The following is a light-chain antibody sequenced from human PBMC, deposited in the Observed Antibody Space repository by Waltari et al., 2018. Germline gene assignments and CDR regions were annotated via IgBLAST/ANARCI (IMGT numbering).Light chain of an antibody. V-gene: IGKV4-1*01. CDR3: QQYYNTPLT. CDR2: WAS. Sequence: DIVMTQSPESLAVSLGERATINCKSSESVLYSRNNKDHLAWYQQKPGQRPKLLIYWASTRESGVPDRFSSSGSETEFTLTINSLQAEDVAVYYCQQYYNTPLTFGGGTKVEIK. CDR1: ESVLYSRNNKDH. J-gene: IGKJ4*01.